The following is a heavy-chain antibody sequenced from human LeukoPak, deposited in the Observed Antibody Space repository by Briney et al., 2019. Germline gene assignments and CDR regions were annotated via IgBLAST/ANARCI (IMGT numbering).Heavy chain of an antibody. J-gene: IGHJ4*02. CDR1: GGSFSGYY. V-gene: IGHV4-34*01. Sequence: SETLSLTYAVYGGSFSGYYWSWIRQPPGKGLEWIGEINHSGSTNYNPSLKSRVTISVDTSKNQFSLKLGSVTATDTAVYYCARGLRYWGQGTLVTVSS. CDR2: INHSGST. CDR3: ARGLRY.